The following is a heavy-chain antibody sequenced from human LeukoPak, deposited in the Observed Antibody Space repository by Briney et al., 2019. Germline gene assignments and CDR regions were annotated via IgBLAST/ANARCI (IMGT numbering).Heavy chain of an antibody. CDR2: ISSSSSYI. D-gene: IGHD6-25*01. J-gene: IGHJ3*02. CDR3: SRDSPARI. V-gene: IGHV3-21*01. CDR1: GFTFSSYS. Sequence: GGSLRLSCAASGFTFSSYSMNWVRQAHGKGLEWVASISSSSSYIYYADSVKGRFTISRDNAKNSLFLQMNSLRAEDTAVYYCSRDSPARIWGQGTMVTVSS.